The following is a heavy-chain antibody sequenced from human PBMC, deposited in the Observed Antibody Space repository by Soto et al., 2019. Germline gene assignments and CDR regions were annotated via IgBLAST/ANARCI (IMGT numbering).Heavy chain of an antibody. D-gene: IGHD1-1*01. Sequence: QVQLQESGPGLVQPSETLSLTCTVSGGPVSSGDYYWNWIRQPPGKGLEWIAYVYYSGTTNYNPSLKSRVTIXXDXSXXQFSLNLSSVTAADTAVYYCARLPRTGSPRYYFDSWGQGTLVTVSS. CDR1: GGPVSSGDYY. J-gene: IGHJ4*02. CDR2: VYYSGTT. CDR3: ARLPRTGSPRYYFDS. V-gene: IGHV4-61*08.